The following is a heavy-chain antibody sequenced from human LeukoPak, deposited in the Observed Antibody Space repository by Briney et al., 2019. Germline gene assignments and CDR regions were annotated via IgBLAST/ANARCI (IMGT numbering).Heavy chain of an antibody. Sequence: GASVKVSFKAAGYTFTSYGIIWGRQAPGQGLGWMGGIRAYNGNTNCAQKLQGRVTMNTDTSKSTAYMELRSLRSDDTAVYYCARDRYSSASSEVFDPWGQGTLVTVSS. CDR2: IRAYNGNT. D-gene: IGHD6-19*01. V-gene: IGHV1-18*01. CDR3: ARDRYSSASSEVFDP. CDR1: GYTFTSYG. J-gene: IGHJ5*02.